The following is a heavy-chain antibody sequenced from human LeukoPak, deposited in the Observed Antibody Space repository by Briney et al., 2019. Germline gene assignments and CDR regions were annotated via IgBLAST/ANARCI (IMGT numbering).Heavy chain of an antibody. CDR2: IYSGGST. Sequence: GGSLRLSCAASGFTVSNNYMYWVRQAPGKGLEWVSVIYSGGSTYYADSVKGRFTISRDKSKNTVYLQMNSLRFEDTAMYYCARNWFDPWGQGTLVTVSS. CDR3: ARNWFDP. J-gene: IGHJ5*02. CDR1: GFTVSNNY. V-gene: IGHV3-53*05.